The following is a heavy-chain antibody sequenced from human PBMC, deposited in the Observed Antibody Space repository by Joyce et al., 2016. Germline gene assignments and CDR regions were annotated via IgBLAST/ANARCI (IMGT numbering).Heavy chain of an antibody. V-gene: IGHV3-74*01. CDR1: GFSFSGYW. CDR3: VRGISARPGGPNWFDP. D-gene: IGHD6-6*01. J-gene: IGHJ5*02. CDR2: INTDGSST. Sequence: EVQLVESGGGLVQPGGSLRLSCAASGFSFSGYWIHWVRQAPGKGLVGVARINTDGSSTRFADSVKGRFTSSRDNAKNTLYLQMNSLRAEDTAVYYCVRGISARPGGPNWFDPWGQGTLVTVSS.